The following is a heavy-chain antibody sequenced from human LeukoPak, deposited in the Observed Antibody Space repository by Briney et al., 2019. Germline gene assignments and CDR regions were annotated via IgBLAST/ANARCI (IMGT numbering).Heavy chain of an antibody. V-gene: IGHV3-30*02. J-gene: IGHJ6*03. CDR3: AKGPLLPYYYMDV. Sequence: PGGSLRLSCAASGFTFSSYGMHWVRQAPGKGLEWVAFIRYDGSNKYYADSVKGRFTISRDNSKNTLYLQMNSLRAEDTAVYYCAKGPLLPYYYMDVWGKGTTVTVSS. CDR2: IRYDGSNK. CDR1: GFTFSSYG. D-gene: IGHD3-22*01.